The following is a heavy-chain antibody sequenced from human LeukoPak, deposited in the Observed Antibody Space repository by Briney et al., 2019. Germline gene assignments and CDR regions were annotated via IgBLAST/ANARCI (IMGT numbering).Heavy chain of an antibody. CDR1: GFTFSDYY. D-gene: IGHD4-23*01. V-gene: IGHV3-11*01. J-gene: IGHJ4*02. CDR3: ARDLHTVVTDY. Sequence: GGSLRLSCAAFGFTFSDYYMSWIRQAPGKGLEWVSYISSSGSTIYYADSVKGRFTISRDNAMNSLYLQMNSLRAEDTAVYYCARDLHTVVTDYWGQGTLVTVSS. CDR2: ISSSGSTI.